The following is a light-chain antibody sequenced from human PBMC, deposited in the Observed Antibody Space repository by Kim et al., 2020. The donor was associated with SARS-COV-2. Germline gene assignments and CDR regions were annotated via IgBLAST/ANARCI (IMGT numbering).Light chain of an antibody. CDR2: DAS. Sequence: VAPVASAPPSCRASRTLSNPLACYQQKPGQPPRLLIYDASFRAKGIPARFSGSGSGTEFTLTISSLQSEDFAVYYCQQYYGLPPFTFGQGTKLEI. CDR1: RTLSNP. J-gene: IGKJ2*01. CDR3: QQYYGLPPFT. V-gene: IGKV3-15*01.